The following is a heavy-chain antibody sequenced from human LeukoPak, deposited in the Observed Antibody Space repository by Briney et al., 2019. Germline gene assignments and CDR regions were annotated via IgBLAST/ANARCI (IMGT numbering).Heavy chain of an antibody. V-gene: IGHV1-18*01. D-gene: IGHD3-10*01. CDR2: ISAYNGNT. CDR3: ARYYGSGRYIFYYYGMDV. J-gene: IGHJ6*02. Sequence: ASVKVSCKASGYTFTSYGISWVRQAPGQGLEWMGWISAYNGNTNYAQKLQGRVTMTTDTSTSTAYMELRSLRSDDTAVYYCARYYGSGRYIFYYYGMDVWGQGTTVTVSS. CDR1: GYTFTSYG.